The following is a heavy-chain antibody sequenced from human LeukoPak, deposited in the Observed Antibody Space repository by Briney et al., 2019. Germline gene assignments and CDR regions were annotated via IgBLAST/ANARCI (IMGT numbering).Heavy chain of an antibody. CDR1: GYRFTNSW. V-gene: IGHV5-51*01. J-gene: IGHJ4*02. D-gene: IGHD2-2*02. CDR2: IYPGDSDT. Sequence: GESLKISCQGSGYRFTNSWIGWVRQMPGKGLEWMGIIYPGDSDTRYSPSFQGQVTISADTSVSSAYLQWASLKASGTATYYCARQDCTSTYCYSTYWGRGTLVTVSS. CDR3: ARQDCTSTYCYSTY.